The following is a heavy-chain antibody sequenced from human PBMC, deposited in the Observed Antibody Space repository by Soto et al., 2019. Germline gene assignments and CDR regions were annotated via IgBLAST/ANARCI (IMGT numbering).Heavy chain of an antibody. D-gene: IGHD6-13*01. J-gene: IGHJ4*02. CDR2: IYWDDDK. CDR1: GFSLSTSGVG. V-gene: IGHV2-5*02. Sequence: SGPTLVNPTQTLTLTCTFSGFSLSTSGVGVGWIRQPPGKALEWLALIYWDDDKRYSPSLKSRLTITKDTSKNQVVLTMTNMDPGDTATFYCTQKSENSSSWYYFAYWGKGTLVTVSS. CDR3: TQKSENSSSWYYFAY.